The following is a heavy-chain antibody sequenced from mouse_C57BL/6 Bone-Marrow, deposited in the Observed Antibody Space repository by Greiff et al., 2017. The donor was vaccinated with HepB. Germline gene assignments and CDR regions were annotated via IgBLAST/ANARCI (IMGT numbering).Heavy chain of an antibody. CDR2: IDPSDSET. J-gene: IGHJ4*01. Sequence: QVQLQQPGAELVRPGSSVKLSCKASGYTFTSYWMHWVKQRPIQGLEWIGNIDPSDSETHYNQKFKDKATLTVDKSSSTAYMQLSSLTSEDSAVYYCARHYYGSPYAMDYWGQGTSVTVSS. V-gene: IGHV1-52*01. CDR3: ARHYYGSPYAMDY. D-gene: IGHD1-1*01. CDR1: GYTFTSYW.